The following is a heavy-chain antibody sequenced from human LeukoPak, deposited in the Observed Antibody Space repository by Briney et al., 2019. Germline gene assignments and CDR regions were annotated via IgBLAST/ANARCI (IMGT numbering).Heavy chain of an antibody. CDR1: GFTFSSYA. J-gene: IGHJ6*03. Sequence: GGSLRLSCAASGFTFSSYAMSWVRQAPGKGLEWVSAISGSGGSTYYADSVKGRFTISRDNSKNTLYLQMNSLRVEDTAVYYCARDPYSGTYGNTYYYYMDVWGKGTTVTISS. V-gene: IGHV3-23*01. CDR2: ISGSGGST. D-gene: IGHD1-26*01. CDR3: ARDPYSGTYGNTYYYYMDV.